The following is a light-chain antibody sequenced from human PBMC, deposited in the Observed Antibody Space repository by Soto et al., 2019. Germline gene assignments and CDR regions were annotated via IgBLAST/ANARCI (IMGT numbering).Light chain of an antibody. CDR2: KAS. J-gene: IGKJ5*01. CDR1: QSISSW. Sequence: DIQMTQSPSTLSGSVGDRVTITCRASQSISSWLAWYQQKPGKAPKLLIYKASSLESGVPSRFSGSGSGTEFTLTISSLQPDDFATYYCQQYNSYWTFGQGTRLEIK. V-gene: IGKV1-5*03. CDR3: QQYNSYWT.